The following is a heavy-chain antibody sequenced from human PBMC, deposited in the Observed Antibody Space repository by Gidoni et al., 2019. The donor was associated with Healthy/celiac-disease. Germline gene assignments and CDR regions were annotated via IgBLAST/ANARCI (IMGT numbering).Heavy chain of an antibody. D-gene: IGHD5-12*01. CDR1: GCSIRSSSYY. Sequence: QLQLQESGPGRVKPSESLSLTCTVSGCSIRSSSYYWAWILQPPGKGLEWIGRVYYSGSTYYNPALKSRSTISVDTSKNQFSPKLSSVTAADTAVDYCARRDGYNFRYFDPWGHGTLVTVSS. CDR3: ARRDGYNFRYFDP. CDR2: VYYSGST. V-gene: IGHV4-39*01. J-gene: IGHJ4*01.